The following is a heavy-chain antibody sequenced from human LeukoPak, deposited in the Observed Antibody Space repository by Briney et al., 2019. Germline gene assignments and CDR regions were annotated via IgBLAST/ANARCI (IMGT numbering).Heavy chain of an antibody. Sequence: SVKVSCKASGGTFSSYAISWVRQAPGQGLEWMGGIIPIFGTANYAQKFQGRVTITADKSTSTAYMELSSLRSEDTAVYYCARDRCSGGSCHGFSYYYYYYMDVWGKGTTVTVSS. CDR1: GGTFSSYA. CDR2: IIPIFGTA. V-gene: IGHV1-69*06. D-gene: IGHD2-15*01. CDR3: ARDRCSGGSCHGFSYYYYYYMDV. J-gene: IGHJ6*03.